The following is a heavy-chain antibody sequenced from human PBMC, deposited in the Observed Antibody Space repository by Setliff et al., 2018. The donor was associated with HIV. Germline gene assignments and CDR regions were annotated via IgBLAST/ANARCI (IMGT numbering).Heavy chain of an antibody. CDR2: ISTSGST. D-gene: IGHD1-1*01. CDR3: ARNSQKGIQPLLLAS. CDR1: GGSISSDSYH. Sequence: SETLSLTCTVSGGSISSDSYHWTWIRQPAGKGLEWIGRISTSGSTNYNPSLRSRVTISVDTSKNQFSLKLSSVTAADTAVYYCARNSQKGIQPLLLASWGPGTLVTVPQ. J-gene: IGHJ4*02. V-gene: IGHV4-61*02.